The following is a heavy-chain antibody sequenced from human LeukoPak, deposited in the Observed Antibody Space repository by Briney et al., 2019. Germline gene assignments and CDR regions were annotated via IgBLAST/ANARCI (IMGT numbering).Heavy chain of an antibody. Sequence: GGSLRLSCAASGFTFSSYAMHWVRQAPGKGLEWVAVISYDGSNKYYADSVKGRFTISRDNSKNTLYLQMNSLRAEDTAVYYCARASHIYCSSTSCYSFYGMDVWGQGTTVTVSS. CDR1: GFTFSSYA. D-gene: IGHD2-2*01. CDR2: ISYDGSNK. CDR3: ARASHIYCSSTSCYSFYGMDV. J-gene: IGHJ6*02. V-gene: IGHV3-30-3*01.